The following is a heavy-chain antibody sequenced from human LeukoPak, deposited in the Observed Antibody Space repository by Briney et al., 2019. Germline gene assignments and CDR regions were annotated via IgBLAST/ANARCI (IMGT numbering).Heavy chain of an antibody. J-gene: IGHJ1*01. CDR2: INHSGST. Sequence: SETLSLTCAVYGGSFSGYYWSWIRQPPGKGLEWIGEINHSGSTNYNPSLKSRVTISVDTSKNQFSLKLSSVTAADTVVYYCARGSSSSSRPYFQHWGQGTLVTVSS. CDR1: GGSFSGYY. D-gene: IGHD6-13*01. CDR3: ARGSSSSSRPYFQH. V-gene: IGHV4-34*01.